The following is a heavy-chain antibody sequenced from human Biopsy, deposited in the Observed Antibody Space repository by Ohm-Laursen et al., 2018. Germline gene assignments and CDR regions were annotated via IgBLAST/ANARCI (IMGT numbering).Heavy chain of an antibody. CDR2: IFNSANT. CDR3: AKNLAVSSYALDI. CDR1: GGSISSGGSY. J-gene: IGHJ3*02. D-gene: IGHD2/OR15-2a*01. V-gene: IGHV4-31*01. Sequence: TLSLTCTVSGGSISSGGSYWSWIRQRPGKGLEWIGYIFNSANTYYNPSLKNLITISVDTSKNQFSPKLGSVTAADTAVYYCAKNLAVSSYALDIWGQGTMVTVSS.